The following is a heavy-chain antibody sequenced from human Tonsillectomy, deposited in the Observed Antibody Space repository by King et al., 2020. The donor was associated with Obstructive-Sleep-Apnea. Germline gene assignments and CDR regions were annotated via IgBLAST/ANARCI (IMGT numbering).Heavy chain of an antibody. Sequence: VQLVESGGGLVQPGGSLRLSCAASGFIFNSFSLNWVRQTPGKGLEWISYISYSSATIYYADSVKGRVSISRDNANNSLYLQMNSLRAEDTGVYYCARETKYGMDVWGQGTTVTVSS. CDR2: ISYSSATI. D-gene: IGHD1-7*01. J-gene: IGHJ6*02. V-gene: IGHV3-48*04. CDR1: GFIFNSFS. CDR3: ARETKYGMDV.